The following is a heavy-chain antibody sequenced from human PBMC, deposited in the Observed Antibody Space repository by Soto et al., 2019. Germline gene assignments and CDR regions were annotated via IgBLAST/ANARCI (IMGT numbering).Heavy chain of an antibody. Sequence: GESLKISCKGSGYSFTIYWISWVLQMPWKGLEWVGRIDPSDSYTNYSPSFQGHVTISADKSISTAYLQWSSLKASDTAMYYCARLQTVVPAALYYFDYWGQGTLVTVSS. V-gene: IGHV5-10-1*01. D-gene: IGHD2-2*01. CDR3: ARLQTVVPAALYYFDY. J-gene: IGHJ4*02. CDR2: IDPSDSYT. CDR1: GYSFTIYW.